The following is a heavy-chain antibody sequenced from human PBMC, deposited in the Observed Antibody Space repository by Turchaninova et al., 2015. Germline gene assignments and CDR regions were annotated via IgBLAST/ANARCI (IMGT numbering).Heavy chain of an antibody. CDR2: LSSDGSTT. CDR1: GLTFRKFW. J-gene: IGHJ4*02. D-gene: IGHD2-2*01. CDR3: AMRYCTGTGCYPYFDF. V-gene: IGHV3-74*01. Sequence: EVQLVESGGGLVQPGGSLRLSCAVFGLTFRKFWINWGCQAPGKVLVWGSRLSSDGSTTTYADSVEGRFTISRDNAKNTLYLQMNSLRAEDTAVYYCAMRYCTGTGCYPYFDFWGQGTLVTVSS.